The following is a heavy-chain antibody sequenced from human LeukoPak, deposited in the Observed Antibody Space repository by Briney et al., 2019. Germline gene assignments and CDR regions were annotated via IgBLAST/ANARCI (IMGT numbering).Heavy chain of an antibody. Sequence: SETLSLTCGVSGYSISRGYYWAWIRQPPGKGLEWIGTIYHTGSTYYTPSLGSRVTISVDTSKNEFSLNLNSVTAADTAVYYCARAGWIITSGIDYWGQGALVTVSS. D-gene: IGHD3-10*01. V-gene: IGHV4-38-2*01. CDR3: ARAGWIITSGIDY. J-gene: IGHJ4*02. CDR2: IYHTGST. CDR1: GYSISRGYY.